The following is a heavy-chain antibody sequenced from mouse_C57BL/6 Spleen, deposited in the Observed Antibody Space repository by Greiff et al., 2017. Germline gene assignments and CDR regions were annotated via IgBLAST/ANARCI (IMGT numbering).Heavy chain of an antibody. V-gene: IGHV1-69*01. D-gene: IGHD1-1*01. J-gene: IGHJ4*01. Sequence: QVQLKQPGAELVMPGASVKLSCKASGYTFTSYWMHWVKQRPGQGLEWIGEIDPSDSYTNYNQKFKGKSTLTVDKSSSTAYMQLSSLTSEDSAVYYCARWDYGSTYYYAMDYWGQGTSVTVSS. CDR1: GYTFTSYW. CDR2: IDPSDSYT. CDR3: ARWDYGSTYYYAMDY.